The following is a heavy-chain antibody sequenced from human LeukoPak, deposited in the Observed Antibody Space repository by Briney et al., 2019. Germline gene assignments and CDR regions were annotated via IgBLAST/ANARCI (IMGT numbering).Heavy chain of an antibody. J-gene: IGHJ4*02. CDR1: GFTFSNYG. Sequence: GGSLRLSCAASGFTFSNYGMSWVRQAPGKGLVWVSRISGSGSERYYAESVKGRFTISRDNSKNTPYLQMNSLRAEDTAVYYCAKDYYALLWCGEFNRKYYFDYWGQGTLLTVST. CDR3: AKDYYALLWCGEFNRKYYFDY. CDR2: ISGSGSER. V-gene: IGHV3-23*01. D-gene: IGHD3-10*01.